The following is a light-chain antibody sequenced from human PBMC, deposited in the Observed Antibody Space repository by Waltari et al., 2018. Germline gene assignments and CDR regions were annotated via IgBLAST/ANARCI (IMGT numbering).Light chain of an antibody. CDR3: SSYTASRHYV. Sequence: QSALTQPASVSGSPGQSIPISCTGTSSDVGAYDYVSWYQQYPGKAPQLVIHDVSSRPSGTSDRFSGSKSGNTASLIISGLQADDEADYYCSSYTASRHYVFGTGTKVTVL. J-gene: IGLJ1*01. CDR1: SSDVGAYDY. CDR2: DVS. V-gene: IGLV2-14*03.